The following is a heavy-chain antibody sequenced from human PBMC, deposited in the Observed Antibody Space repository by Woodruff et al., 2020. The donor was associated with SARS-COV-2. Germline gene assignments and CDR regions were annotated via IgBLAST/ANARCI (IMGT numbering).Heavy chain of an antibody. Sequence: MGGIIPIFGTANYAQKFQGRVTITADESTSTAYMELSSLRSEDTAVYYCARDGGFGDYYMDVWGKGTT. CDR3: ARDGGFGDYYMDV. V-gene: IGHV1-69*01. CDR2: IIPIFGTA. D-gene: IGHD3-10*01. J-gene: IGHJ6*03.